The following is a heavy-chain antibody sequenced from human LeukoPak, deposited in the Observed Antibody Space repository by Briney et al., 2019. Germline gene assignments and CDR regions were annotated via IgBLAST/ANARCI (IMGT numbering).Heavy chain of an antibody. D-gene: IGHD6-13*01. CDR1: GGTFSSYA. CDR3: ARVVFGYSSSWYHRSYFDY. Sequence: ASVKVSCKASGGTFSSYAISWVRQAPGQGLEWMGGIIPIFGTANYAQKFQGRVTITADESTSTAYMELSSLRSEDTAVYYCARVVFGYSSSWYHRSYFDYWGQGTLVTVSS. J-gene: IGHJ4*02. CDR2: IIPIFGTA. V-gene: IGHV1-69*13.